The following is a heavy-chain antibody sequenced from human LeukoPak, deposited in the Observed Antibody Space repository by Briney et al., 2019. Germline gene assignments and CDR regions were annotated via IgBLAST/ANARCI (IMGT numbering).Heavy chain of an antibody. V-gene: IGHV4-4*07. CDR3: ARDYDFWSGDKNPYYYYMDV. J-gene: IGHJ6*03. CDR1: GGSISSYY. Sequence: SETLSLTCTVSGGSISSYYWSWIRQPAGKGLEWIGRIYTSGSTNYNPSLKSRVTMSVDTSKNQFSLKLSSVTAADTAVYYCARDYDFWSGDKNPYYYYMDVRGKGTTVTVSS. D-gene: IGHD3-3*01. CDR2: IYTSGST.